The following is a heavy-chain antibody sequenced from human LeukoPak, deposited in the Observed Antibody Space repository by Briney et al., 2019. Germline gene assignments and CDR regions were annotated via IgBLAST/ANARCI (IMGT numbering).Heavy chain of an antibody. J-gene: IGHJ2*01. Sequence: SETLSLTCTVSGGSISSSYWSWIRQPPGEGLEWIGYIYYSGSTNYNPSLKSRVTISVDTSKNQFSLKLSSVTAADTAVYYCARGLDYSDTSGFWGYWYFDLWGRGTLVTVSP. CDR3: ARGLDYSDTSGFWGYWYFDL. D-gene: IGHD3-22*01. CDR2: IYYSGST. CDR1: GGSISSSY. V-gene: IGHV4-59*01.